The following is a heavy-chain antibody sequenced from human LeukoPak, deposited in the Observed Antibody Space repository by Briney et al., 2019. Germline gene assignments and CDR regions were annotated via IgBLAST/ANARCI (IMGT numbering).Heavy chain of an antibody. J-gene: IGHJ5*02. D-gene: IGHD6-25*01. CDR2: MYYSGST. Sequence: PSETLSLTCTVSGGSISSRGYYWGWIRQPPGKGLEWIGHMYYSGSTYYNPSLKSRVTISVDTSKNQFSLKLSSVTAADTAVYNCARYSSAWFDPWGQGTLVTVSS. CDR3: ARYSSAWFDP. V-gene: IGHV4-39*01. CDR1: GGSISSRGYY.